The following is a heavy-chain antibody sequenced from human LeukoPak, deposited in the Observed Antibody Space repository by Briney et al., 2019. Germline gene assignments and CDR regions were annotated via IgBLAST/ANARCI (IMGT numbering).Heavy chain of an antibody. J-gene: IGHJ2*01. Sequence: GASVKVSCKPSGYNFITHAIHWVRQAPGQRLEWMGWINPGNGDKRYSQNFQGRVTLTRDTSTSTVYMELSSLRSEDTAVYYCARRYSRFEVNWFFDLWGRGTLVTVSS. CDR1: GYNFITHA. V-gene: IGHV1-3*01. CDR2: INPGNGDK. CDR3: ARRYSRFEVNWFFDL. D-gene: IGHD3-10*01.